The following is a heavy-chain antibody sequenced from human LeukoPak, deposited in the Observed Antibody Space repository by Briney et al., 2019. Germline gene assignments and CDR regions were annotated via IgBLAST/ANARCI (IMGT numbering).Heavy chain of an antibody. D-gene: IGHD6-13*01. V-gene: IGHV3-30*04. CDR3: ARPLLIAAAGTRFPDY. Sequence: GGSLRLSCAASGFTFSSYAMHWVRQAPGKGLEGVAVISYDGSNKYYADSVKGRFTISRDNSKNTLYPQMNSLRAEDTAVYYCARPLLIAAAGTRFPDYWGQGTLVTVSS. J-gene: IGHJ4*02. CDR2: ISYDGSNK. CDR1: GFTFSSYA.